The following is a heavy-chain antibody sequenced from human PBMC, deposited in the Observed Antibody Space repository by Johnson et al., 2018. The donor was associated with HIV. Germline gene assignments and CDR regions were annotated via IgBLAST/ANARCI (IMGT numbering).Heavy chain of an antibody. CDR3: ARVVPSEQDANDYDSSHYFDAFHI. V-gene: IGHV3-30*02. Sequence: QVQLVESGGGVVQPGGSLRLSCAASGFTFSSYGMHWVRQAPGKGLEWVAFIRYDGSNKYYADSVKGRFPISRATSHHTLYLQMNSLRAEDTAVYYCARVVPSEQDANDYDSSHYFDAFHIWGQGTLVTVSS. CDR2: IRYDGSNK. D-gene: IGHD3-22*01. CDR1: GFTFSSYG. J-gene: IGHJ3*02.